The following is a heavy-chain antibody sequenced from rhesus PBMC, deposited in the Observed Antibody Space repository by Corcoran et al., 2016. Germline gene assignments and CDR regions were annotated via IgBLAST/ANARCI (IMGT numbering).Heavy chain of an antibody. V-gene: IGHV4-169*02. CDR2: IDGSGSST. J-gene: IGHJ4*01. D-gene: IGHD3-9*01. Sequence: QLQLQESGPGLVKPSETLSVTCAVSGGSISSSYWSWIRQAPGKGLEWIGYIDGSGSSTNYNPSLKSRVTLSVDTAKNQLSLKLSSVTTADTAVYYGVRDRGPGAYWGQGVLVTVSS. CDR1: GGSISSSY. CDR3: VRDRGPGAY.